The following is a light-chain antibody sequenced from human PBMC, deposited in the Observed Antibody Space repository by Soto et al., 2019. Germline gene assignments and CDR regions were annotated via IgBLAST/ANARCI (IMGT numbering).Light chain of an antibody. V-gene: IGKV1-33*01. CDR2: DAS. J-gene: IGKJ5*01. Sequence: DSQKTPAPSFPSASVGERVTNTCRASQDISNYLNWYQQRPGRAPKLLIYDASNLERGVPSRFSGTRSGTHFTFAITSLQPEDVATYYCQQSDSLPITFGQGTRLEIK. CDR1: QDISNY. CDR3: QQSDSLPIT.